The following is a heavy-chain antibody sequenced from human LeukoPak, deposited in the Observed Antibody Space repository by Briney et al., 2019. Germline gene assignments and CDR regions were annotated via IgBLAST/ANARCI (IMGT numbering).Heavy chain of an antibody. CDR2: IYYGGST. Sequence: SETLSLTCTVSGGSISSTTHYWGWIRLPPGKGLEWIGSIYYGGSTYYNPSLKSRVTISVDTSKNQFSLKLSSVTAADTAVYYCARREYQLTDYYYYYYMDVWGKGTTVTVSS. CDR1: GGSISSTTHY. J-gene: IGHJ6*03. D-gene: IGHD2-2*01. CDR3: ARREYQLTDYYYYYYMDV. V-gene: IGHV4-39*07.